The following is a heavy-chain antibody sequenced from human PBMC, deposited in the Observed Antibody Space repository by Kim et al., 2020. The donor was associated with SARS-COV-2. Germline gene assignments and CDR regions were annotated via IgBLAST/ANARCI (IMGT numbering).Heavy chain of an antibody. D-gene: IGHD6-6*01. V-gene: IGHV4-39*01. CDR1: GGSISSSSYY. Sequence: SETLSLTCTVSGGSISSSSYYWGWIRQPPGKGLEWIGSIYYSGSTYYNTSLKSRVTISVDTSKNQFSLKLSSVTAADTAVYYCATLEYSSSYWYFDLWGRGTLVTVSS. J-gene: IGHJ2*01. CDR3: ATLEYSSSYWYFDL. CDR2: IYYSGST.